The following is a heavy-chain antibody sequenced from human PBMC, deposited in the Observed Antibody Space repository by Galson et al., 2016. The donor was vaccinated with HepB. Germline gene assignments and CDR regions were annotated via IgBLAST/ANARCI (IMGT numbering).Heavy chain of an antibody. CDR2: ISDNGGST. CDR3: ANPGTYLLY. J-gene: IGHJ4*02. V-gene: IGHV3-23*01. Sequence: SLRLSCAASGFTFTNAWMSWVRQAPGKGLEWVSGISDNGGSTFYADSVKGRFTISRDNSKNTVYLQMNSLRAEDTAKYYCANPGTYLLYWGQGTLVTVSS. CDR1: GFTFTNAW. D-gene: IGHD2-21*01.